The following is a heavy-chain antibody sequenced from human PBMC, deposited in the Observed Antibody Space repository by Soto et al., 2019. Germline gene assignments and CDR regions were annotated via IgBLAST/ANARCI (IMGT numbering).Heavy chain of an antibody. J-gene: IGHJ4*01. Sequence: PSETLSLTCTVSGGSISSSSYYWGWIRQPPGKGLEWIGSIYYSGSTYYNPSLKSRVTISVDTSKNQFSLKLSSVTAADTAVYYCARLSSGGYYTMAYWGQGTLVTVSS. V-gene: IGHV4-39*01. D-gene: IGHD1-26*01. CDR3: ARLSSGGYYTMAY. CDR1: GGSISSSSYY. CDR2: IYYSGST.